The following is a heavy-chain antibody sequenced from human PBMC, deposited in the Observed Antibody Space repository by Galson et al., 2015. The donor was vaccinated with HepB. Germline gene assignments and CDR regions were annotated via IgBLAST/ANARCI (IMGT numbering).Heavy chain of an antibody. D-gene: IGHD5-18*01. CDR2: ISGSGGST. Sequence: SLRLSCAASGFTFSSYAMSWVRQAPGKGLEWVSAISGSGGSTYYADSVKGRFTISRDNSKNTLYLQMNSLRAEDTAVYYCAKDQEEYSYGGAFGVWGQGTMVTVSS. J-gene: IGHJ3*01. CDR1: GFTFSSYA. CDR3: AKDQEEYSYGGAFGV. V-gene: IGHV3-23*01.